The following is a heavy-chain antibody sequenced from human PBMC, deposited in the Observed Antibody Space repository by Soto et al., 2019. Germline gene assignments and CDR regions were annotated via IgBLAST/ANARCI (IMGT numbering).Heavy chain of an antibody. Sequence: ASVKVSCKASGDTFSFYTINWVRLAPGLGLEWVGRINPILSMSNYAQKFQGRVTMTADKSTSTAYMELRSLRSEDTAMYYCATSYGSGYRAFDYWGQGALVTVSS. CDR2: INPILSMS. V-gene: IGHV1-69*02. CDR1: GDTFSFYT. J-gene: IGHJ4*02. D-gene: IGHD3-10*01. CDR3: ATSYGSGYRAFDY.